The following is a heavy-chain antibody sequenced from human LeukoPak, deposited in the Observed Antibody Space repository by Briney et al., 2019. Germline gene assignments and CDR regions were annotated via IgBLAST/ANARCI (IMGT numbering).Heavy chain of an antibody. CDR3: ARRGRRPIAVAGTYFDY. CDR2: IYHSGST. CDR1: GGSISSGGYS. D-gene: IGHD6-19*01. V-gene: IGHV4-30-2*01. J-gene: IGHJ4*02. Sequence: PSETLSLTCAVSGGSISSGGYSWSWIRQPPGKGLEWIGYIYHSGSTYYNPSLKSRVTISVDTSKNQFSLKLSSVTAADTAVYYCARRGRRPIAVAGTYFDYWGQGTLVTVSS.